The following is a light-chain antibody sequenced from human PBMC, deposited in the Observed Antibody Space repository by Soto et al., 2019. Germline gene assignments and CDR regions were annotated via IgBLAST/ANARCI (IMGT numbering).Light chain of an antibody. CDR2: KAS. CDR3: QQYSSYRT. Sequence: GDRVTITCRASESISVWLAWYQQKPRKAPKLLIYKASNLDSGVPSRFSGSGSGTEFTLTISSLQPDDFATYYCQQYSSYRTFGQGTKVEIK. V-gene: IGKV1-5*03. J-gene: IGKJ1*01. CDR1: ESISVW.